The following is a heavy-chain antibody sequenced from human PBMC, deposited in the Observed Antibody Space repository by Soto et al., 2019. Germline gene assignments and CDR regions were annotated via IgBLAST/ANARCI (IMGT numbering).Heavy chain of an antibody. CDR2: IIPIFGTA. CDR3: ARDYYYDSSGYFDY. Sequence: ASVKVSCKASGGTFSSYAISWVRQAPGQGLEWMGGIIPIFGTANYAQKFQGRVTITADESTSTAYMELSSLRSEDTAVYYCARDYYYDSSGYFDYWGQGTLVTVSS. CDR1: GGTFSSYA. D-gene: IGHD3-22*01. J-gene: IGHJ4*02. V-gene: IGHV1-69*13.